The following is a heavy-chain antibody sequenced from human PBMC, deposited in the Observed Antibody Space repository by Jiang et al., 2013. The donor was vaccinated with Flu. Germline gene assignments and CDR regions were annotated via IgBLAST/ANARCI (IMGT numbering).Heavy chain of an antibody. CDR2: ISSSSSYI. J-gene: IGHJ6*02. V-gene: IGHV3-21*01. Sequence: VQLVESGGGLVKPGGSLRLSCAASGFTFSSYSMNWVRQAPGKGLEWVSSISSSSSYIYYADSVKGRFTISRDNAKNSLYLQMNSLRAEDTAVYYCASPLYYDFWSGYYTGIYSSYYYGMDVWGQGTTVTVSS. D-gene: IGHD3-3*01. CDR3: ASPLYYDFWSGYYTGIYSSYYYGMDV. CDR1: GFTFSSYS.